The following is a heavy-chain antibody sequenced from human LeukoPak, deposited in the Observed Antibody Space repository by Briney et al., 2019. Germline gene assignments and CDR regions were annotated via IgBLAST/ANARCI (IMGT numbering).Heavy chain of an antibody. CDR1: GLTFSSYG. CDR2: ISPVDSDI. J-gene: IGHJ4*02. Sequence: GGSLRFSCEASGLTFSSYGMHWVGQAQGKGLEWVGIISPVDSDISVSPSFQGKVTISADTSINTAYLQWRSLKASDTAIYYCARASSNHFDFWGQGTLVTVSS. V-gene: IGHV5-51*01. D-gene: IGHD4-11*01. CDR3: ARASSNHFDF.